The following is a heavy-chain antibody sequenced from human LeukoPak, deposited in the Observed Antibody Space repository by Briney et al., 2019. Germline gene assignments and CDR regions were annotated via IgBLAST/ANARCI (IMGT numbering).Heavy chain of an antibody. Sequence: GGSLRLSCAASGFTFSSYRMNWVRQAPGKGLEWVSSISSSSSYIYYADSVKGRFTISRDNAKNSLYLQMNSLRAEDTAVYYCARAHYYDSSGRYYFDYWGQGTLVTVSS. J-gene: IGHJ4*02. V-gene: IGHV3-21*01. CDR1: GFTFSSYR. D-gene: IGHD3-22*01. CDR3: ARAHYYDSSGRYYFDY. CDR2: ISSSSSYI.